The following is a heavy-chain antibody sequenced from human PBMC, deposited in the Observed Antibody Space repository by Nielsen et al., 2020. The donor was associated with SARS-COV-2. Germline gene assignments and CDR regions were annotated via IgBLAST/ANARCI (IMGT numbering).Heavy chain of an antibody. CDR1: GFSFSMYA. J-gene: IGHJ5*02. Sequence: GVLKISCAASGFSFSMYAMSWVRQAPGTGPRGLEWVSAISGSGGRTFYADSVKGRFTISRDNSKNTLDLQMNSLRGEDTAVYYCAKAGAKFSSAWSVWFDPWGQGTLVTVSS. D-gene: IGHD6-13*01. V-gene: IGHV3-23*01. CDR2: ISGSGGRT. CDR3: AKAGAKFSSAWSVWFDP.